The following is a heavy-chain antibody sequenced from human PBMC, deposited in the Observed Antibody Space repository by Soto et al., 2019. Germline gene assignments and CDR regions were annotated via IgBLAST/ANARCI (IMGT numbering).Heavy chain of an antibody. CDR3: AKVFSPEGGNYFEY. V-gene: IGHV3-23*01. Sequence: GGSLRLSCAASGFTFSSYAMSWVRQAPGKGLEWVSAISGSGGSTYYADSVKGRFTISRDNSKNTVFLEMNRLRADDTAVYYCAKVFSPEGGNYFEYWGQGTLVTVSS. J-gene: IGHJ4*02. CDR1: GFTFSSYA. CDR2: ISGSGGST.